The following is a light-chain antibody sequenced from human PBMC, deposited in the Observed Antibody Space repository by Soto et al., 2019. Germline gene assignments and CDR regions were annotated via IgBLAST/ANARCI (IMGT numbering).Light chain of an antibody. Sequence: EIVMTQSPATMSASPGEKPTLYCXXSQSISSNLAWYQQKNGQTPRLLIYGASTRAAGIPARFSGSGSGTDFTLTISSLQSEDFAVYYCQQYNNWPPFSFGPGTKVDI. V-gene: IGKV3-15*01. CDR3: QQYNNWPPFS. CDR2: GAS. J-gene: IGKJ3*01. CDR1: QSISSN.